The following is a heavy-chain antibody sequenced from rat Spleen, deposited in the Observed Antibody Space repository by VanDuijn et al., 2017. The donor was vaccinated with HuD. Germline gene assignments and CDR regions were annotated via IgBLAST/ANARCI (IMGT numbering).Heavy chain of an antibody. CDR2: ISWGGSNT. D-gene: IGHD1-11*01. J-gene: IGHJ2*01. Sequence: EVKLVESGGGLVQPGRSLKLSCAASGFTFDDYGMAWVRQAPKNGLEWVASISWGGSNTNYPDNVKGRFTISRDNAKNALYLQMNNLRSEDTAIYYCTREGYGGYRGSFAYWGQGVMVTVSS. CDR3: TREGYGGYRGSFAY. CDR1: GFTFDDYG. V-gene: IGHV5-36*01.